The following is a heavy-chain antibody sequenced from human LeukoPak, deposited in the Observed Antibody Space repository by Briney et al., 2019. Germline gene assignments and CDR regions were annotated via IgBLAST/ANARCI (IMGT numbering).Heavy chain of an antibody. CDR3: AKDYCSGGSCYSPFGDY. V-gene: IGHV3-23*01. J-gene: IGHJ4*02. D-gene: IGHD2-15*01. Sequence: PGGSLRLSCAASGFTFSSYAMSWVRQAPGKGLEWVSAISGSGGSTYYADSVKGRFTISRDNSKNTLYRQMNSLRAEDTAVYYCAKDYCSGGSCYSPFGDYWGQGTLVTVSS. CDR1: GFTFSSYA. CDR2: ISGSGGST.